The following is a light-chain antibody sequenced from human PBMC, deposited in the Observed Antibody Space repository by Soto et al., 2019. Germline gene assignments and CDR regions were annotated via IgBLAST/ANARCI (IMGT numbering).Light chain of an antibody. Sequence: QLSLSLVSLSATVVDRVTITCRASQGVSSHLAWHQQKPGKAPKLLIYEVSTLQSGVPSRFSGSGSGTDFTLTISRLQPEDFASYYCQQYNRYSFGQGTKVDI. CDR2: EVS. J-gene: IGKJ1*01. CDR1: QGVSSH. V-gene: IGKV1-9*01. CDR3: QQYNRYS.